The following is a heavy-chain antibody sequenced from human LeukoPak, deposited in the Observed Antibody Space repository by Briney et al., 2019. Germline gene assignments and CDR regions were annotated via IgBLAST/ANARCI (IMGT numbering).Heavy chain of an antibody. CDR2: IRYDGSNK. Sequence: GGSLRLSCAASGFTFSSYGMHWVRQAPGKGLEWVAFIRYDGSNKYYADSVKGRFTISRDNSKNTLYLQMNSLRAEDTAVYYCARAPTYYYGSGSYHHDYWGQGTLVTVSS. D-gene: IGHD3-10*01. J-gene: IGHJ4*02. CDR3: ARAPTYYYGSGSYHHDY. V-gene: IGHV3-30*02. CDR1: GFTFSSYG.